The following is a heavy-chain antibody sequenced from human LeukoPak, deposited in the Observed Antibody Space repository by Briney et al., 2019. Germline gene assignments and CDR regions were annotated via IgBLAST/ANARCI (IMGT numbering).Heavy chain of an antibody. D-gene: IGHD6-13*01. CDR3: ARCIIGAAGGFDY. V-gene: IGHV4-39*01. CDR2: IYYSGNT. Sequence: PSETLSLTCTVSGDSISSSTYYWGWIRQPPGKGLEWIGNIYYSGNTYYKPSLKSRVTISIDTSKNQFSLKLSSVTAADTAVYYCARCIIGAAGGFDYWGQGTLVTVSS. CDR1: GDSISSSTYY. J-gene: IGHJ4*02.